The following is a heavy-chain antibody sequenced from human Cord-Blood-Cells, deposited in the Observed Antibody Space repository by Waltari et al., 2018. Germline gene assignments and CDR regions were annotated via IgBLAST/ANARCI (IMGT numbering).Heavy chain of an antibody. V-gene: IGHV3-33*01. J-gene: IGHJ4*02. Sequence: QVQLVESGGGVVQPGRSLRLSCAASGFTFSSYGMHWVRQAPGKGLEWVAVIWYDGSNKYYADSVKGRFTISRDNSKNTLYLQMNSLRAEDTAVYYCARDAPIAAAGHFDYWGQGTLVTVSS. CDR2: IWYDGSNK. D-gene: IGHD6-13*01. CDR3: ARDAPIAAAGHFDY. CDR1: GFTFSSYG.